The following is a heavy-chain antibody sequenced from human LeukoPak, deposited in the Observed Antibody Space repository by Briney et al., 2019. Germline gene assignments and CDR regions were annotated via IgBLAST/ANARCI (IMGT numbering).Heavy chain of an antibody. V-gene: IGHV3-23*01. D-gene: IGHD3-10*01. CDR1: GFTFSSYA. Sequence: GGSLRLSCAASGFTFSSYAMSWVRQAPGKGLEWVSAISGSGGSTYYADSVKGRFTISRDNSKNTLYLQMNSLRAEDTAVYYCAKVLGEWPPDYYYCYGMDVWGQGTTVTVSS. CDR2: ISGSGGST. CDR3: AKVLGEWPPDYYYCYGMDV. J-gene: IGHJ6*02.